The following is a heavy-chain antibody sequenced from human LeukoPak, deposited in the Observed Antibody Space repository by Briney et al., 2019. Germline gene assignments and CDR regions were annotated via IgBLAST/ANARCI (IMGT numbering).Heavy chain of an antibody. CDR2: INPNSGGT. Sequence: ASVKVSCKASGYTFTGYYMHWVRQAPGQGLEWMGWINPNSGGTNYAQKFQGWVTTTRDTSISTAHMELSRLRSDDTAVYYCARGAPSIAVAGTIWFDPWGQGTLVTVSS. CDR3: ARGAPSIAVAGTIWFDP. CDR1: GYTFTGYY. V-gene: IGHV1-2*04. D-gene: IGHD6-19*01. J-gene: IGHJ5*02.